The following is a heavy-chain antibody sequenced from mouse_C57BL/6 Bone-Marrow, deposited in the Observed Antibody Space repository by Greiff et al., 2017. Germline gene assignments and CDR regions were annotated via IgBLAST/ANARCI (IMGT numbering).Heavy chain of an antibody. V-gene: IGHV1-62-2*01. D-gene: IGHD1-1*01. CDR2: FYPGSGSI. J-gene: IGHJ3*01. Sequence: VQLQQSGAELVKPGASVKLSCKASGYTFTEYTIHWVKQRPGQGLEWIGWFYPGSGSIKYNENFKDKATLTADKSSSTVYIELRRLTSENSAVYFCARHETCSSSPWFAYWGQGTLVTVSA. CDR1: GYTFTEYT. CDR3: ARHETCSSSPWFAY.